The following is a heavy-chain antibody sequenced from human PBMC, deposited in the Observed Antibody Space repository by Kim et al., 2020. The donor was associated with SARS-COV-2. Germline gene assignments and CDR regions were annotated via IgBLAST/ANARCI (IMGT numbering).Heavy chain of an antibody. J-gene: IGHJ4*02. CDR1: GFTFSSYW. CDR3: ARAPYCSSTSCYTFDY. V-gene: IGHV3-7*03. D-gene: IGHD2-2*02. CDR2: IKQDGSEK. Sequence: GGSLRLSCAASGFTFSSYWMSWVRQAPGKGLEWVANIKQDGSEKYYVDSVKGRFTISRDNAKNSLYLQMNSLRAEDTAVYYCARAPYCSSTSCYTFDYWGQGTLVTVSS.